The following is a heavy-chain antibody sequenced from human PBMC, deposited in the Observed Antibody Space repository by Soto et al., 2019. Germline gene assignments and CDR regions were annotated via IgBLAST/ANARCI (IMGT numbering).Heavy chain of an antibody. CDR1: GFTVSSNY. D-gene: IGHD2-2*01. J-gene: IGHJ6*02. CDR3: ARRIADPVPPANYYYYYGMDV. V-gene: IGHV3-53*01. Sequence: GGSLRLSCAASGFTVSSNYMSWVRQAPGKGLEWVSVIYSGGSTYYADSVKGRFTISRDNSKNTLYLQMNSLRAEDTAVYYCARRIADPVPPANYYYYYGMDVWGQGTTVTVSS. CDR2: IYSGGST.